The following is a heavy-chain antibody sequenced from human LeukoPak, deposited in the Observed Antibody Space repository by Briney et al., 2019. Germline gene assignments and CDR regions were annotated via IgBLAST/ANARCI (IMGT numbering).Heavy chain of an antibody. D-gene: IGHD2-2*01. CDR1: GFTFSSYA. CDR2: ISYDGSNK. V-gene: IGHV3-30-3*01. CDR3: ARGHCSSTSCYLFDY. J-gene: IGHJ4*02. Sequence: GGSLRLSCAASGFTFSSYAMHWVRQAPGKGLEWVAVISYDGSNKYYADSVKGRFTISRDNSKNTLYLQMNSLRAEDTAVYYCARGHCSSTSCYLFDYWGQGTLVTVSS.